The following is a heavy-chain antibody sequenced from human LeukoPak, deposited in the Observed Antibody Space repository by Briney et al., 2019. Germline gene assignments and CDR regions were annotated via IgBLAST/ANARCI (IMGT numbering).Heavy chain of an antibody. D-gene: IGHD3-10*01. Sequence: SETLSLTCTVSGGSISSSNYYWGWIRQPPGKGLEWIGSIYYSGSTYYNPSLKSRVTISVDTSKNQFSLKLSSVTAADTAVYYCARERLVRGHGGFDPWGQGTLVTVSS. V-gene: IGHV4-39*07. CDR3: ARERLVRGHGGFDP. CDR2: IYYSGST. J-gene: IGHJ5*02. CDR1: GGSISSSNYY.